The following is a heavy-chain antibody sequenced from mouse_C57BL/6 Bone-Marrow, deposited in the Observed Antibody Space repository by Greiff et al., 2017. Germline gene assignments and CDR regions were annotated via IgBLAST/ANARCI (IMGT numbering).Heavy chain of an antibody. Sequence: QVQLQQSGAELVKPGASVKISCKASGYAFSSYWMNWVKQRPGKGLEWIGQIYPGDGDTNYNGKFKGKATLTADKSSSTAYMQLSSLTSEDSAVXVCASGKLTAYYYSAMDYWGQGTSVTVSS. D-gene: IGHD4-1*01. CDR3: ASGKLTAYYYSAMDY. CDR2: IYPGDGDT. V-gene: IGHV1-80*01. J-gene: IGHJ4*01. CDR1: GYAFSSYW.